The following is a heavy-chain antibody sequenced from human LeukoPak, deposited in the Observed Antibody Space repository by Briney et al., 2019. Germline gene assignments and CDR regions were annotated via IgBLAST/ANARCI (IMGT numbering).Heavy chain of an antibody. CDR1: TFGFNIYA. CDR2: ISGSGGST. CDR3: AGEKLAVAGPFDY. J-gene: IGHJ4*02. D-gene: IGHD6-19*01. V-gene: IGHV3-23*01. Sequence: PGGSLRLSCAASTFGFNIYAMSWVRQAPGKGLEWVSVISGSGGSTDYTDSVKGRFTISRDNSNNTLYLQMNSLRAEDTAVYYCAGEKLAVAGPFDYWGQGTLVTVSS.